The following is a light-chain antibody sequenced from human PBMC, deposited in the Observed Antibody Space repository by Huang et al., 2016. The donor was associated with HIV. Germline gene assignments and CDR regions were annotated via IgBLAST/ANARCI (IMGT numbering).Light chain of an antibody. V-gene: IGKV3-15*01. CDR1: QSVSSN. CDR3: QQYNNWPLFT. J-gene: IGKJ3*01. Sequence: EIVMTQSPATLSVSPGERATLSCRASQSVSSNLAWYHQKPCQAPRLLLYGASTRATGIPARFSCSGSGTEFTLTISSLQSEDFAVYYCQQYNNWPLFTFGPGTKVDIK. CDR2: GAS.